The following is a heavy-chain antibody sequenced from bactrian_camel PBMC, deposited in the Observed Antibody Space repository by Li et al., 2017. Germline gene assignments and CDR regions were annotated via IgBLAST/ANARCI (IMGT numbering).Heavy chain of an antibody. CDR3: ARAAACSGRYYDTAYRHYAD. CDR1: GYIFSNCG. J-gene: IGHJ4*01. CDR2: CCYGTT. D-gene: IGHD2*01. V-gene: IGHV3S53*01. Sequence: VQLVESGGGSVQAGGSLKLSCAASGYIFSNCGMGWYRQAPGKERELVSTCCYGTTRYADSVKGRFTVSRDNAKNTLYLRLNSLKTEDTAMYYCARAAACSGRYYDTAYRHYADWGQGTQVTVS.